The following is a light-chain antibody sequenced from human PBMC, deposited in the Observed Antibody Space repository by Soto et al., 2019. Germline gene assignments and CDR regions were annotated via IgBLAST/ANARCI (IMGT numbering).Light chain of an antibody. V-gene: IGLV1-51*02. CDR2: ENT. CDR1: NSNIGNNY. CDR3: GAWDTSLSAYV. Sequence: QSVLTQPPSVSAAPGQKVTISCSGRNSNIGNNYVSWYQQFPGTAPKLLIYENTKRPSGIPDRFSGSKSGTSATLDITGLQTGDEADYCCGAWDTSLSAYVFGPGTKLTVL. J-gene: IGLJ1*01.